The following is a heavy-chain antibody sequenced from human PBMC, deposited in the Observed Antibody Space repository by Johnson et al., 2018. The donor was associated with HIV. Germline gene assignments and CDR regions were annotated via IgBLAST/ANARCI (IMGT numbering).Heavy chain of an antibody. D-gene: IGHD2-21*01. CDR3: ATHIVVVIAIRNAFDI. CDR2: ISWNSGSI. Sequence: EVQLVESGGGLVQPGRSLRLSCAASGFTFDDYAMHWVRQAPGKGLEWVSGISWNSGSIGYADSVKGRFTISRDNSKNTLYLQMNSLRAEDTAVYYCATHIVVVIAIRNAFDIWGQGTMVTVSS. V-gene: IGHV3-9*01. CDR1: GFTFDDYA. J-gene: IGHJ3*02.